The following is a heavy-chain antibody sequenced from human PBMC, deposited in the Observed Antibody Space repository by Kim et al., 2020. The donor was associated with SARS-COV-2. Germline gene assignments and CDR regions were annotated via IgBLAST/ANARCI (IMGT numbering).Heavy chain of an antibody. J-gene: IGHJ4*02. CDR1: GYTFDDSA. V-gene: IGHV7-4-1*02. Sequence: ASVKVSCKASGYTFDDSALNWVRQAPGQGLEWMGWINTNTGNPTYAQAFTGRLVFSLDTSVRTAYLEITSLKAEDTAVYYCAREREKRDYDSWSGWYSFDYWGQGTLVTVSS. CDR2: INTNTGNP. CDR3: AREREKRDYDSWSGWYSFDY. D-gene: IGHD3-3*01.